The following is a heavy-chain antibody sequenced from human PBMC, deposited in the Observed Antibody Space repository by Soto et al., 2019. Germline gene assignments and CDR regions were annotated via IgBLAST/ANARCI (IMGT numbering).Heavy chain of an antibody. Sequence: ASVKVSCKASGYTFTSYAMHWVRQAPGQRLEWMGWINAGNGNTKYSQKFQGRVTITRDTSASTAYMELSSLRSEDTAVYYCAKVRSTTIFDVVSLFDYWGQGTLVTVSS. D-gene: IGHD3-3*01. CDR2: INAGNGNT. V-gene: IGHV1-3*01. CDR3: AKVRSTTIFDVVSLFDY. CDR1: GYTFTSYA. J-gene: IGHJ4*02.